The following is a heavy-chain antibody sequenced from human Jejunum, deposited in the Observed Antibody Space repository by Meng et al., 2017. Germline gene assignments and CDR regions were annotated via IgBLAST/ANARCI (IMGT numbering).Heavy chain of an antibody. J-gene: IGHJ4*02. V-gene: IGHV3-23*01. CDR1: GFTFSSYA. Sequence: GESLKISCAASGFTFSSYAMRWVRQAPGKGLEWVSAISASGGSTYYADSVKGRFTISRDNSKNTLDLQMNSLRAEDTALYYCGGNSGVVYWGQGTLVTVSS. D-gene: IGHD4-23*01. CDR2: ISASGGST. CDR3: GGNSGVVY.